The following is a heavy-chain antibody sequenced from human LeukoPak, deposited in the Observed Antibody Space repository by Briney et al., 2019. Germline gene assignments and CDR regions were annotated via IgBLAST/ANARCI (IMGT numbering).Heavy chain of an antibody. CDR2: IYYSGST. Sequence: SETLSLTCTVSGESISGFYWNWIRQPPGKGLEWIGYIYYSGSTNYNPSLKSRVTISIDTSKNQFSLRLSSVTAADTAVYYCARHRLHGDYFDYWGQGTLVTVSS. CDR3: ARHRLHGDYFDY. V-gene: IGHV4-59*08. D-gene: IGHD4-17*01. CDR1: GESISGFY. J-gene: IGHJ4*02.